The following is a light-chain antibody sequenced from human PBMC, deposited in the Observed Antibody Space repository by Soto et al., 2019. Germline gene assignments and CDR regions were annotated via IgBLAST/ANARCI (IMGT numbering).Light chain of an antibody. CDR3: SSYAGSNNVI. Sequence: QSVLTQPPSASGSPGQSVTISCTGAASNVGGYNYVSWYQQHPDKAPKLIISKSRERPSGVPDRFSGSKSGNTASLTVSGLQAEDEAEYYCSSYAGSNNVIFGGGTQLTVL. CDR2: KSR. V-gene: IGLV2-8*01. CDR1: ASNVGGYNY. J-gene: IGLJ2*01.